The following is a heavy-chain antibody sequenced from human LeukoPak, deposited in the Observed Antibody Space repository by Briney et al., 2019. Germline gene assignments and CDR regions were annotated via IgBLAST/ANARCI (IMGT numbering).Heavy chain of an antibody. CDR1: GGSTSSANYY. Sequence: SETLSLTCTVSGGSTSSANYYWSWIRQPPGKGLEWIGYIYYSGSTSYNPSLKSRLIILIDTSKNQFSLHLSSVTAADTTVYYCARVGDFWSGNLPYFDYWGQGALVTISS. D-gene: IGHD3-3*01. V-gene: IGHV4-30-4*08. CDR3: ARVGDFWSGNLPYFDY. J-gene: IGHJ4*02. CDR2: IYYSGST.